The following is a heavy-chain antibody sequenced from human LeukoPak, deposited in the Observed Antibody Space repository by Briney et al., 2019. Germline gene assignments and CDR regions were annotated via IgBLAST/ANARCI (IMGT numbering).Heavy chain of an antibody. CDR3: AKPCIRFLEWYPPDY. CDR1: GFTFSSYG. D-gene: IGHD3-3*01. CDR2: IWYDGSNK. J-gene: IGHJ4*02. Sequence: GGSLRLSCAASGFTFSSYGMHWVRQAPGKGLEWVAVIWYDGSNKYYADSVKGRFTISRDNSKNTLYLQMNSLRAEDTAVYYCAKPCIRFLEWYPPDYWGQGTLVTVSS. V-gene: IGHV3-33*06.